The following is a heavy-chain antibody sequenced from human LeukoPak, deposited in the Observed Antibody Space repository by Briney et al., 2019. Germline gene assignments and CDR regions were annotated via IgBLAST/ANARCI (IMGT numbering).Heavy chain of an antibody. CDR1: GDPISGYW. J-gene: IGHJ4*02. CDR3: ATDGGPFDN. CDR2: IKQDASEI. D-gene: IGHD3-10*01. V-gene: IGHV3-7*01. Sequence: PGGSLRLSCAASGDPISGYWMSWVRQAPGKGLEWVANIKQDASEIYYVASVRGRFTISRDNAKNSVFLQMNSLRAEDTAVYYCATDGGPFDNWGQGILVTVSS.